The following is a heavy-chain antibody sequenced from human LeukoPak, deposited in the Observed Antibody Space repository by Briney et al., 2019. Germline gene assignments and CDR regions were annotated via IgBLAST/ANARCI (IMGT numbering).Heavy chain of an antibody. J-gene: IGHJ4*02. CDR3: AKDTPNGED. D-gene: IGHD7-27*01. V-gene: IGHV3-23*01. CDR1: GFTLSNYA. CDR2: ISGSGGST. Sequence: AGSLRLSSAASGFTLSNYAMSWVRQAPGKGLEWVSAISGSGGSTYYADSVKGRFTISRNNSKDTLYLQMNSLRAEDTAVYYCAKDTPNGEDWGQGTLVTVSS.